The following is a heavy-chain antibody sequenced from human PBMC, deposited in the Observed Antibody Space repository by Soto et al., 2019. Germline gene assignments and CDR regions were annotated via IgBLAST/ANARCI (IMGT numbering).Heavy chain of an antibody. CDR2: FGGDGGSP. Sequence: EAQLLESGGGLVQPGGSLRLSCAASGFTFSEYAMSWVRQAPGKGLEWVAVFGGDGGSPNYADSVKGRFTVSRDNSKSTLYLQMDSLRAEDTALYYCAKESINRNGIYDPFDIWGQGTMVTVSS. CDR1: GFTFSEYA. J-gene: IGHJ3*02. CDR3: AKESINRNGIYDPFDI. D-gene: IGHD3-3*02. V-gene: IGHV3-23*01.